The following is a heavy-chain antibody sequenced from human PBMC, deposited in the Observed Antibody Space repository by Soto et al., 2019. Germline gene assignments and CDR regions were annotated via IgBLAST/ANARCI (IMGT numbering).Heavy chain of an antibody. D-gene: IGHD2-2*01. J-gene: IGHJ6*03. Sequence: GGSLRLSCAASGVTFRSYGIRWILQATGKGLEWVSTIGTTGDTYYPGSVKGRFTISRENAKNSLYLQMNSLRAGDTAVYFCARGAMASLYFMDVWGNGTTVTVSS. V-gene: IGHV3-13*01. CDR1: GVTFRSYG. CDR3: ARGAMASLYFMDV. CDR2: IGTTGDT.